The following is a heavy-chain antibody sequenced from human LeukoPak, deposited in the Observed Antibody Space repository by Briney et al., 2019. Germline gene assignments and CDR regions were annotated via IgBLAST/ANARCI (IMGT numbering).Heavy chain of an antibody. V-gene: IGHV4-39*07. CDR3: ARDITIFRMDV. D-gene: IGHD3-3*01. Sequence: SETLSLTCTVSGGSISSSSYYWGWIRQPPGQGLEWIGSIYYSGSTYYNPSLKSRVTISVDTSKNQFSLKLSSVTAADTAAYYCARDITIFRMDVWGKGTTVTVSS. CDR2: IYYSGST. J-gene: IGHJ6*04. CDR1: GGSISSSSYY.